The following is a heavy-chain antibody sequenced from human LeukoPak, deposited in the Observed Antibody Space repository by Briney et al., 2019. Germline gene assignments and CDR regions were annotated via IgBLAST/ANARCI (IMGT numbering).Heavy chain of an antibody. J-gene: IGHJ4*02. V-gene: IGHV1-18*01. CDR3: ARDVERGWYGPSSFDY. CDR1: GYTSTSYG. CDR2: ISAYNGNT. Sequence: ASVKVSCKASGYTSTSYGISWVRQAPGQGLEWMGWISAYNGNTNYAQKLQGRVTMTTDTSTSTAYMELRSLRSDDTAVYYCARDVERGWYGPSSFDYWGQGTLVTVSS. D-gene: IGHD6-19*01.